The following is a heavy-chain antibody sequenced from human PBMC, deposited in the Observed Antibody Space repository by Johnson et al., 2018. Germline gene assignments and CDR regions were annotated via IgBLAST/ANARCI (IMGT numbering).Heavy chain of an antibody. CDR2: IFPGDSDT. J-gene: IGHJ6*02. Sequence: EVQLVESGAEVKKXGESXKIXCKGSGYSFTIYWIAWVRQMPGNGLEWMGIIFPGDSDTRYSPSFQGQVTISADKSISTAYLQWSSLKASDTAIYYCASAANYYYPMDVWGQGTTVTVSS. CDR3: ASAANYYYPMDV. D-gene: IGHD2-15*01. V-gene: IGHV5-51*01. CDR1: GYSFTIYW.